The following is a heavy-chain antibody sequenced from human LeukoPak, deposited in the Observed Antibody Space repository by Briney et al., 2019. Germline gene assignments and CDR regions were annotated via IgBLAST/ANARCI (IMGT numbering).Heavy chain of an antibody. V-gene: IGHV4-4*02. D-gene: IGHD3-22*01. Sequence: SGTLSLTCAVSGGSISSSNWWSWVRQPPGKGLEWIGEIYHSGSTNYNPSLKSRVTISVDTSKNQFSLKLSSVTAADTAVYYCARYYYDSSGYHTFDYWGQGTLVTVSS. J-gene: IGHJ4*02. CDR1: GGSISSSNW. CDR2: IYHSGST. CDR3: ARYYYDSSGYHTFDY.